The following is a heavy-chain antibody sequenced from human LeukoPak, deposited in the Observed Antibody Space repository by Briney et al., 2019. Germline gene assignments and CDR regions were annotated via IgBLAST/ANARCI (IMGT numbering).Heavy chain of an antibody. CDR2: IYYSGST. J-gene: IGHJ4*02. D-gene: IGHD3-10*01. CDR3: ARDKMVRGVQDSFDY. CDR1: GGSISSGDYY. V-gene: IGHV4-30-4*08. Sequence: SETLSLTCTVSGGSISSGDYYWSWIRQPPGKGLEWIGYIYYSGSTYYNLSLKSRVTISVDTSKNQFSLKLSSVTAADTAVYYCARDKMVRGVQDSFDYWGQGTLVTVSS.